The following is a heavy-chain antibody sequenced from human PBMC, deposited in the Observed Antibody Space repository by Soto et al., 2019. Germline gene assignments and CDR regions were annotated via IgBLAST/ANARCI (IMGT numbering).Heavy chain of an antibody. D-gene: IGHD6-19*01. V-gene: IGHV1-46*01. CDR3: AGGVAVAGTPPHYYYYGMDV. CDR1: GYTFTSYY. J-gene: IGHJ6*02. CDR2: INPSGGST. Sequence: ASVKVSCKASGYTFTSYYMHWVRQAPGQGLEWIGIINPSGGSTSYAQKFQGRVTMTRDTSTSTVYMELSSLRSEDTAVYYCAGGVAVAGTPPHYYYYGMDVWGQGTTVTVSS.